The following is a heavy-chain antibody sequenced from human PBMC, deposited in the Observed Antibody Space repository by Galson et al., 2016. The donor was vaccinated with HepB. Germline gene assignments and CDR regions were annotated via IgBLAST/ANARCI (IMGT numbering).Heavy chain of an antibody. Sequence: VQVSCKASGYTFTNYNFNWVRQAPGQGLEWMGWVNPNSGDTGYAQKFQGTVTMTRNTSISTAYMELSSLRSEDTAVYFCARDGPHYVLRKYYVMDVWGKGTTVTVSS. D-gene: IGHD2-8*01. J-gene: IGHJ6*04. CDR2: VNPNSGDT. CDR1: GYTFTNYN. V-gene: IGHV1-8*01. CDR3: ARDGPHYVLRKYYVMDV.